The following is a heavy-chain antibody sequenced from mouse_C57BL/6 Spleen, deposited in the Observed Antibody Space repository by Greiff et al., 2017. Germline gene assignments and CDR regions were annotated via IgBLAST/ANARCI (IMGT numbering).Heavy chain of an antibody. CDR1: GYTFTGYW. V-gene: IGHV1-9*01. CDR2: ILPGSGST. J-gene: IGHJ2*01. Sequence: QVQLQQSGAELMKPGASVKLSCKATGYTFTGYWIEWVKQRPGHGLEWIGEILPGSGSTNYNEKVKGKATFTADTSSTTAYRQLSSLTTEDSAIYYCARRLRGSYYFGCWGQGTTLTVSS. CDR3: ARRLRGSYYFGC. D-gene: IGHD1-1*01.